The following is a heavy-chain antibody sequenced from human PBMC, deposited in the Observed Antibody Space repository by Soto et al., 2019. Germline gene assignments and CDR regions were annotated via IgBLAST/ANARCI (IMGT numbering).Heavy chain of an antibody. V-gene: IGHV1-69*01. CDR1: GGSFSSYA. D-gene: IGHD1-26*01. Sequence: QGQLEQSGAEVRKPGSSVKVSCKASGGSFSSYAISWVRQAPGQGLEWMGGIVPVLGTSHSAQKFQGRVTFLTDDSTYTGYMELGSVRSEETAVYYCARDSPGGVYYYGMDDWGHGTTVTVSS. CDR2: IVPVLGTS. CDR3: ARDSPGGVYYYGMDD. J-gene: IGHJ6*02.